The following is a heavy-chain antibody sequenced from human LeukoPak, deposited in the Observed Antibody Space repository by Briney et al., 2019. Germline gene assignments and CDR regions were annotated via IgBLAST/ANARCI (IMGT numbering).Heavy chain of an antibody. V-gene: IGHV5-51*01. CDR1: GYSFTTYW. D-gene: IGHD2-2*01. CDR3: ARLMGCSSTSCNEYFQH. J-gene: IGHJ1*01. CDR2: IYPDDSDT. Sequence: GESLKISCKGSGYSFTTYWIGWVRQMPGKGLEWMGVIYPDDSDTRYSPSFQGQVTISADKSISTAYLQWSSLKASDTAMYYCARLMGCSSTSCNEYFQHWGQGTLVTVSS.